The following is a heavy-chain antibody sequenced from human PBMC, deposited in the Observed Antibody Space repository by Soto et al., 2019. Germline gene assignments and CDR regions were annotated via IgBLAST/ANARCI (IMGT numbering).Heavy chain of an antibody. Sequence: EVQLVESGGGLVQPGGSLRLSCAASGFTFSSYWMHWVRQAPGKWLVWVSRINSDGSSTSYADSVKGRFTISRDNAKNTLNLQMNSLRAEDTAEYYCAVAVAGPTAIGYWGQGTLVTVSS. CDR1: GFTFSSYW. J-gene: IGHJ4*02. CDR3: AVAVAGPTAIGY. D-gene: IGHD6-19*01. CDR2: INSDGSST. V-gene: IGHV3-74*01.